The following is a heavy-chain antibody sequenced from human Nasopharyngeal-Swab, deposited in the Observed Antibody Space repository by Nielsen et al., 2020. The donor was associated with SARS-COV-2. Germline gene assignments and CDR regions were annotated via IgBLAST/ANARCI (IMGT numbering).Heavy chain of an antibody. V-gene: IGHV3-7*05. J-gene: IGHJ4*02. CDR2: IKQDGSEK. CDR1: GFTFSSYW. Sequence: GGSLRLSCAASGFTFSSYWISWVRQAPGKRLEWVANIKQDGSEKYYVDSVKGRFTISRDNAKNSLYLQMNSLRAEDTAVYYCARVSTAKGWIFDYWGQGTLVTVSS. D-gene: IGHD5-18*01. CDR3: ARVSTAKGWIFDY.